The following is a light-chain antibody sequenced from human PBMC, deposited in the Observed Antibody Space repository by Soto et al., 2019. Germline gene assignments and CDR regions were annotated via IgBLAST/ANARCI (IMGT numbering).Light chain of an antibody. CDR2: EGS. Sequence: QSALNQPASVSGSPGQSITISCTATSSDVGSYNLVSWYQQHPGKAPKLMIYEGSKRPSGVSNRFSGSKSGDTASLTISGLQAEDEADYYCCSYAGSSTLYVFGTGTKVTVL. V-gene: IGLV2-23*01. CDR3: CSYAGSSTLYV. CDR1: SSDVGSYNL. J-gene: IGLJ1*01.